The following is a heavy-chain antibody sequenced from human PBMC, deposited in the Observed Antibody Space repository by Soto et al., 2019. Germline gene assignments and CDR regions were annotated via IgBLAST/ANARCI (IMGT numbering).Heavy chain of an antibody. CDR2: ISHDGRAQ. Sequence: QVQLVESGGGLVQPGRSLRLSCAASQFTFSDYGMHWVRQAPGRGLQWLAVISHDGRAQYYTDSVKGRFTISRDNSMNTLYLQMKSLRPEDTAGYYCAKEINVRSSHWYFQDWGQGTLVTVSS. D-gene: IGHD6-13*01. J-gene: IGHJ1*01. CDR1: QFTFSDYG. CDR3: AKEINVRSSHWYFQD. V-gene: IGHV3-30*18.